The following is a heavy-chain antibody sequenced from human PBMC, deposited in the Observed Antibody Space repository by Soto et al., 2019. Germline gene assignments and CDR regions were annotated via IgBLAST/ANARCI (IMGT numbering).Heavy chain of an antibody. J-gene: IGHJ4*01. D-gene: IGHD3-22*01. CDR1: GFTFSNAW. V-gene: IGHV3-15*07. CDR3: TTDSHSTIIIVRFDY. Sequence: LRLSCAASGFTFSNAWINWVRQAPGKGLEWVGRIKSKTDGGTTDYAAPVKGRFAISRDDSNNMVYLQMNSLKIEDTAVYYCTTDSHSTIIIVRFDYWGHGTLVTVSS. CDR2: IKSKTDGGTT.